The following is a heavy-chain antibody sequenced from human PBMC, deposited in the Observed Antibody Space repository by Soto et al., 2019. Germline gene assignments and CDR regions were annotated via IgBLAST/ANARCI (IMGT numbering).Heavy chain of an antibody. CDR3: ASGSLYCSSTSCSYGMDV. V-gene: IGHV3-33*01. CDR2: IWFDGSNE. Sequence: GGSLRLSCAASGFTFSDYGMHWVRQAPGEGLQWVAVIWFDGSNEHYADSVKGRFTISRDNSKNTLYLQMYSLRAGDTAVYYCASGSLYCSSTSCSYGMDVWGKGPTVTVSS. CDR1: GFTFSDYG. J-gene: IGHJ6*04. D-gene: IGHD2-15*01.